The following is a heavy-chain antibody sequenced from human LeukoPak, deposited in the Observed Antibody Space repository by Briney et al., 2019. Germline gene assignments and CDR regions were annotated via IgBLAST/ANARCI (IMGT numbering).Heavy chain of an antibody. Sequence: GGSLRLSCAGSGFTFSNYALIWVRQAPGRGLEWVSAIKGSGSFTKYADSVTGRFTISRDNSKNMLYLQMSSLTADDTAIYYCARDPNSDYIGAFDFGGQGTMVTVSS. V-gene: IGHV3-23*01. CDR1: GFTFSNYA. J-gene: IGHJ3*01. CDR2: IKGSGSFT. D-gene: IGHD4-11*01. CDR3: ARDPNSDYIGAFDF.